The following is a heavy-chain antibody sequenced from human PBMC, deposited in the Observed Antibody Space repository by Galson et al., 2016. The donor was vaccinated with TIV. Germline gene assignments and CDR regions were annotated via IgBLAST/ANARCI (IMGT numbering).Heavy chain of an antibody. CDR1: GYTFTNYG. CDR3: VKDRAASGAGEFDD. V-gene: IGHV1-18*01. D-gene: IGHD6-13*01. CDR2: IGTYNGDR. Sequence: SVKVSCKASGYTFTNYGISWVRQAPGQGLEWMGWIGTYNGDRRYAQKFQDRVTMTTDTSASTAYLEVRSLRPEDTALYYCVKDRAASGAGEFDDWGQGTRVTVAS. J-gene: IGHJ4*02.